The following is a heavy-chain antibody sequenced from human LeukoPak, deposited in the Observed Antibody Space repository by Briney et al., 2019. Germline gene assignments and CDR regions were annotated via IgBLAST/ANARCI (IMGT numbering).Heavy chain of an antibody. CDR1: GGFISSYY. CDR2: IYYSGST. CDR3: ARDRQQLGYYYYGMDV. D-gene: IGHD6-13*01. V-gene: IGHV4-59*01. J-gene: IGHJ6*04. Sequence: ASETLSLTCTVSGGFISSYYWSWIRQPPGKGLEWIGYIYYSGSTNYNPSLKSRVTISVDTSKNQFSLKLSSVTAADTAVYYCARDRQQLGYYYYGMDVWGKGTTVTVSS.